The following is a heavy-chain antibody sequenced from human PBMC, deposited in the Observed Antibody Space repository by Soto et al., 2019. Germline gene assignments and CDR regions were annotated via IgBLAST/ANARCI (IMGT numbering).Heavy chain of an antibody. J-gene: IGHJ6*02. CDR3: AHSHDSSGYYYYYYGMDV. CDR1: GFSLSTSGVG. D-gene: IGHD3-22*01. Sequence: QITLKESGPTLVKPTQTLTLTCTFSGFSLSTSGVGVGWIRQPPGKALEWLALIYWDDDKRYSPSLKSRLTTTKDTSKNQVVLTMTNMDPVDTATYYCAHSHDSSGYYYYYYGMDVWGQGTTVTVSS. V-gene: IGHV2-5*02. CDR2: IYWDDDK.